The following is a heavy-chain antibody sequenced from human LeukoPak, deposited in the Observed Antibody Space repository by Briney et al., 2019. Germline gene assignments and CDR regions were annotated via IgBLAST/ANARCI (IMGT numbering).Heavy chain of an antibody. J-gene: IGHJ6*02. CDR2: INTGNGNT. CDR3: ARERTGTTLIDYYYYGMDV. Sequence: ASVKVSCKASGYIFTSYPIHWVRQAPGQRLEWMGWINTGNGNTKYSQKFEGRVTVTRDTSATAAYMELSSLRSEDTAVYYCARERTGTTLIDYYYYGMDVWGQGTTVTVSS. CDR1: GYIFTSYP. V-gene: IGHV1-3*04. D-gene: IGHD1-7*01.